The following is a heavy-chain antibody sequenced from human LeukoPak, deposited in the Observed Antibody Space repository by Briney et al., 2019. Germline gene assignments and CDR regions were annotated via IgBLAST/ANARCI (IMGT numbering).Heavy chain of an antibody. D-gene: IGHD2-2*01. CDR3: VKVGISTSSFDY. Sequence: GGSLRLSCAASGFTFSSYGMHWVRQAPGKGLEWVAFIGYDGRNKYYADSVKGRFTISRDNSKNTLCLQMNSLRAEDTSVYYCVKVGISTSSFDYWGQGTLVTVSS. J-gene: IGHJ4*02. CDR2: IGYDGRNK. V-gene: IGHV3-30*02. CDR1: GFTFSSYG.